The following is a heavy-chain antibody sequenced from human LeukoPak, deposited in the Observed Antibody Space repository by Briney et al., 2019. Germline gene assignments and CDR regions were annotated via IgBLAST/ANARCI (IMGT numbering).Heavy chain of an antibody. CDR2: ISGRGTNT. CDR3: AKDAHSIYYYDSSVYYSFDS. Sequence: QPGGSLSLSCAASGFTFRDYSMNWVRHAPGKGVEWGSVISGRGTNTSYADSVKGRFTISRDNSRNTLFLQMNDLRAEDTALYYCAKDAHSIYYYDSSVYYSFDSWGQGTQVTVSS. CDR1: GFTFRDYS. D-gene: IGHD3-22*01. J-gene: IGHJ4*02. V-gene: IGHV3-23*01.